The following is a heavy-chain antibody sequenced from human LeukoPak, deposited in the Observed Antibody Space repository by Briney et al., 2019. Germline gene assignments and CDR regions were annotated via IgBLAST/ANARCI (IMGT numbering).Heavy chain of an antibody. V-gene: IGHV1-18*01. CDR1: GYTFTSYG. CDR2: ISAYNGNT. Sequence: ASVKVSCKASGYTFTSYGISWVRQAPGQGLEWMGWISAYNGNTNYAQKLQGRVTMTTGTSTSTAYMELRSLRSDDTAVYYCARGADYYGSGTNHYYYYMDVWAKGPRSPSP. D-gene: IGHD3-10*01. J-gene: IGHJ6*03. CDR3: ARGADYYGSGTNHYYYYMDV.